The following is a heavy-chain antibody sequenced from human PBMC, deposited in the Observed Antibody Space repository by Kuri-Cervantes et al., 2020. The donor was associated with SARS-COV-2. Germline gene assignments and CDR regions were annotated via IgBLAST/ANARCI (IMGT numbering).Heavy chain of an antibody. J-gene: IGHJ6*03. D-gene: IGHD1-26*01. Sequence: GESLKISCAASGFTFSSYSMNWFRQAPGKGLEWVSYISSSSSTIYYADSVKGRFTISRDNAKKSLYLQMNSLRAEDTAVYYCARGWDHYYDYYMDDWGKGTTVTVSS. V-gene: IGHV3-48*04. CDR2: ISSSSSTI. CDR3: ARGWDHYYDYYMDD. CDR1: GFTFSSYS.